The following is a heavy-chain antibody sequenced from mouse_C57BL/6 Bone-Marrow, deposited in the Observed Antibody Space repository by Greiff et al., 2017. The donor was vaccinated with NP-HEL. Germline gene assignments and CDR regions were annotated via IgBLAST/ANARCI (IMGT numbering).Heavy chain of an antibody. D-gene: IGHD2-3*01. Sequence: EVKLMESGGGLVKPGGSLKLSCAASGFTFSSYAMSWVRQTPEKRLEWVATISDGGSYTYYPDNVKGRFTISRDNAKNNLYLQMSHLKSEDTARYYCARAYHGNYDYWGQGTTLTVSS. CDR2: ISDGGSYT. V-gene: IGHV5-4*03. J-gene: IGHJ2*01. CDR3: ARAYHGNYDY. CDR1: GFTFSSYA.